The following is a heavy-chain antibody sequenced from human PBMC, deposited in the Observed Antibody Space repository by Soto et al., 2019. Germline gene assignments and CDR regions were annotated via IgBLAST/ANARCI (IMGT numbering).Heavy chain of an antibody. CDR2: ISSSSSYI. Sequence: GGSLRLSCAASGFTFSSYSMNWVRQAPGKGLEWVSSISSSSSYIYYADSVKGRFTISRDNAKNSLYLQMNSLRAEDTAVYYCARDSSAAGTWGLNWFDPWGQGTLVTVSS. CDR1: GFTFSSYS. CDR3: ARDSSAAGTWGLNWFDP. J-gene: IGHJ5*02. D-gene: IGHD6-13*01. V-gene: IGHV3-21*01.